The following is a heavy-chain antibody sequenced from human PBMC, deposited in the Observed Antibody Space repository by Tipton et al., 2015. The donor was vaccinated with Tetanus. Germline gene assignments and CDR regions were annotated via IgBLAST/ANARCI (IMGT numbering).Heavy chain of an antibody. J-gene: IGHJ4*03. D-gene: IGHD3-10*01. CDR2: IFYTGSS. CDR3: ARHPPPYYYGSGSYLDY. V-gene: IGHV4-39*01. CDR1: GVSMRSSTYF. Sequence: TLSLTCAVSGVSMRSSTYFWGWIRQPPGKGLEWIGHIFYTGSSHYNPSFESRVTISVDTSKNQFSLRLSSVTAADTAVYFCARHPPPYYYGSGSYLDYWGQGTTVTVSS.